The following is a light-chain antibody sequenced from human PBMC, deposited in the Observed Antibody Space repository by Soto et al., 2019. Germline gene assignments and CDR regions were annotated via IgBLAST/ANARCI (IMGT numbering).Light chain of an antibody. Sequence: EIVMTQSPATLSVSPGERATLSCSASQSVGSSLAWYQHKPGQAPRLLIYGASIRATGIPSRFSGSGSGIEFTLSISSLQSEDFAAYYCQQYSNRYTFGQVTKLEIK. CDR1: QSVGSS. V-gene: IGKV3D-15*01. CDR3: QQYSNRYT. J-gene: IGKJ2*01. CDR2: GAS.